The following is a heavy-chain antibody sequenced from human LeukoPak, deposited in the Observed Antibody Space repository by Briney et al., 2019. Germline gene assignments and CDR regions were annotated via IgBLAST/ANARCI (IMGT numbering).Heavy chain of an antibody. V-gene: IGHV3-9*01. CDR1: GFTFDDYA. CDR2: ISWNSGSI. J-gene: IGHJ4*02. CDR3: AKDESLGSSGWYVVDY. Sequence: GRSLRLSCAASGFTFDDYAMHWVRQAPGKGLEWVSGISWNSGSIGYADSVKGRFTISRDNAKNSLYLQMNSLRAEDTALYYCAKDESLGSSGWYVVDYWGQGTLVTVSS. D-gene: IGHD6-19*01.